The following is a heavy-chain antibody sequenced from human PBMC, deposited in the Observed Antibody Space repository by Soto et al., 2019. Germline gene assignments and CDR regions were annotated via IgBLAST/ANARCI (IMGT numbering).Heavy chain of an antibody. CDR3: AKDQEVLWFGELSDANYGMDV. D-gene: IGHD3-10*01. J-gene: IGHJ6*02. CDR1: GFTFSSYG. V-gene: IGHV3-30*18. CDR2: ISYDGSNK. Sequence: GGSLRLSCAASGFTFSSYGMHWVRQAPGKGLEWVAVISYDGSNKYYADSVKGRFTISRDNSKNTLYLQMNSQRAEDTTMNYSAKDQEVLWFGELSDANYGMDVWGQGTTVTVS.